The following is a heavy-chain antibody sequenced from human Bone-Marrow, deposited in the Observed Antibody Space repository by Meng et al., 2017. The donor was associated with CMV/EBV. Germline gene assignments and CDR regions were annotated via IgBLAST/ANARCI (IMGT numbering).Heavy chain of an antibody. CDR2: IDYDGSSA. Sequence: GGSLRLSCAASGFTFSDYWMHWVRQAPGKGLVWVSRIDYDGSSATYADSVKGRFTISRDNAKNTLYLQMNSLTAEDTAVYYCARVATLSTIPWFDPWGQGTLVNVPS. CDR3: ARVATLSTIPWFDP. CDR1: GFTFSDYW. J-gene: IGHJ5*02. V-gene: IGHV3-74*01. D-gene: IGHD3-3*01.